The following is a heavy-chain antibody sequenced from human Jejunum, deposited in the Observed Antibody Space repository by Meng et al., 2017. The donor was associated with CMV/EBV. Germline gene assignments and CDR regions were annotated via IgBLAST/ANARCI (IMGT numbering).Heavy chain of an antibody. Sequence: CAASGFIFSSCALIGVGRAPGKGLEWVSTISGSGRTTYYADSVKGRFTISRNNSKNMLYVEMNSLRAEDTAVYYCAKESYSNDLDYWGQGTLVTVSS. CDR1: GFIFSSCA. V-gene: IGHV3-23*01. CDR2: ISGSGRTT. CDR3: AKESYSNDLDY. J-gene: IGHJ4*02. D-gene: IGHD4-11*01.